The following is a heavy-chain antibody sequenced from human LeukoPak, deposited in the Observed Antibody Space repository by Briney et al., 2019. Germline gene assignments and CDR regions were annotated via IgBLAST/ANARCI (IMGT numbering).Heavy chain of an antibody. CDR2: ISYDGSNK. CDR1: GFTFSSYA. D-gene: IGHD2-2*01. CDR3: AKRLRIIVVVPAAIGI. J-gene: IGHJ4*02. V-gene: IGHV3-30-3*02. Sequence: GGSLRLSCAASGFTFSSYAMHWVRQAPGKGLEWVAVISYDGSNKYYADSVKGRFTISRDNSKNTLYLQMNSLRAEDTAVYYCAKRLRIIVVVPAAIGIWGQGTLVTVSS.